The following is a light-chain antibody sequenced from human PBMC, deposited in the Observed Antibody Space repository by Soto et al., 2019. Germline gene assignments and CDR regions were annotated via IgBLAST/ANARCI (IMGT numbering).Light chain of an antibody. CDR3: CLYAGYTYV. J-gene: IGLJ1*01. V-gene: IGLV2-11*01. CDR2: DVS. Sequence: QSALTQPRSVSGSPGQSVTISCTGTSSDVGGYNYVSWYQQHPGKAPKLMIYDVSKRPSGVPDRFSGSKSGNTASLTISGLQAEDEAEYYCCLYAGYTYVFGTGTKVAVL. CDR1: SSDVGGYNY.